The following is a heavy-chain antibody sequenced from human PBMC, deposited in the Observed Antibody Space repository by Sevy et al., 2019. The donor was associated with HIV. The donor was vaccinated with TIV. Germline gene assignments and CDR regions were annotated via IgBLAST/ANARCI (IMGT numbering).Heavy chain of an antibody. CDR1: GFTFSSYW. CDR3: AREAQQLVRGYHYGMDV. J-gene: IGHJ6*02. D-gene: IGHD6-13*01. Sequence: GGSLRLSCAASGFTFSSYWMSWVRQAPGKGLEWVANIKQEGSEKYYVDSGKGRFTISRDNAKNSLYLQMNSLRAEDTAVYYCAREAQQLVRGYHYGMDVWGQGTTVTVSS. V-gene: IGHV3-7*01. CDR2: IKQEGSEK.